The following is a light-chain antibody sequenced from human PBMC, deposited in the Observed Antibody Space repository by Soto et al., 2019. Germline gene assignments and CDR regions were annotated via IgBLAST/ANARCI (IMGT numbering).Light chain of an antibody. CDR2: NTN. V-gene: IGLV8-61*01. Sequence: QTVVTQEPSFSVSPGGTVTLTCSLSSGSVSSSYYPSWYQQTPGQAPRTLIYNTNTRSSGVPDRFSGSILGNKAALTITGAQADDESDYYCMMYMGGGIWVFGGGTKLTVL. J-gene: IGLJ3*02. CDR1: SGSVSSSYY. CDR3: MMYMGGGIWV.